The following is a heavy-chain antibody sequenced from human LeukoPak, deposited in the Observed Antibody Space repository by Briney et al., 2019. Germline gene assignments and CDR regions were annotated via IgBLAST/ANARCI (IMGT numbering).Heavy chain of an antibody. CDR1: GGSISSSSYY. V-gene: IGHV4-39*07. J-gene: IGHJ5*02. CDR3: ARDSYSSSSGPVSWFDP. CDR2: IYYSGST. D-gene: IGHD6-13*01. Sequence: TSETLSLTCTVSGGSISSSSYYWGWIRQPPGKGLEWIGCIYYSGSTYYNPSLKSRVTISVDTSKNQFSLKLSSVTAADTAVYYCARDSYSSSSGPVSWFDPWGQGTLVTVSS.